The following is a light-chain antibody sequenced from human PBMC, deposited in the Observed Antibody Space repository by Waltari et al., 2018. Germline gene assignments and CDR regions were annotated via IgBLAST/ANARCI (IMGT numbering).Light chain of an antibody. CDR2: KAS. CDR1: QDISVW. CDR3: QQYNDYFP. Sequence: DVRLTQSPSTLSASVGDRVSITCRANQDISVWVAWYQQKPGQAPKLLSYKASTLQNGVPSRFSGSGSGTEFTLTITNLQPDDFATYYCQQYNDYFPFGGGTTVEI. V-gene: IGKV1-5*03. J-gene: IGKJ4*01.